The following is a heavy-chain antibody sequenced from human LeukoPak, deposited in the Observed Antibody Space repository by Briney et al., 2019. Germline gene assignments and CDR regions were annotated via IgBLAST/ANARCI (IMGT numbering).Heavy chain of an antibody. J-gene: IGHJ3*02. CDR3: ARGLILGYCNGGSCPGNAFDI. V-gene: IGHV4-59*01. D-gene: IGHD2-15*01. Sequence: PSETLSLTCTVSGGSISSYYWSWIRQPPGKGLEWIGYIYYSGSTNYNPSLKSRVTISVDTSKNQFSLKLSYVTAADTAVYYCARGLILGYCNGGSCPGNAFDIWGQGTMVTVSS. CDR1: GGSISSYY. CDR2: IYYSGST.